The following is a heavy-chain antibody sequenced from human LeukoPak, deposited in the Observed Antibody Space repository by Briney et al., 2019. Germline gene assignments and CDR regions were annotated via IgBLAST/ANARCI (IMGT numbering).Heavy chain of an antibody. V-gene: IGHV3-21*04. CDR3: AKLREWELPDLFDY. CDR2: IGSSGSYI. D-gene: IGHD1-26*01. Sequence: GGSLRLSCEVSGFTFSGYHMNWVRQAPGKGLEWVSSIGSSGSYIYYADSLTGRFTISRDNSKNTLYLQMNSLRAEDTAVYYCAKLREWELPDLFDYWGQGTLVTVSS. CDR1: GFTFSGYH. J-gene: IGHJ4*02.